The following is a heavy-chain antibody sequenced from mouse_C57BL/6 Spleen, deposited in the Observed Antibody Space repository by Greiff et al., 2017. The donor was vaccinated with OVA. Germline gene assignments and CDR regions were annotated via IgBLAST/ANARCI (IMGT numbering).Heavy chain of an antibody. V-gene: IGHV1-7*01. Sequence: QVQLKQSGAELAKPGASVKLSCKASGYTFTSYWMHWVKQRPGQGLEWIGYINPSSGYTKYNQKFKDKATLTADKSSSTAYMQLSSLTYEDSAVYYCAGGITTVVATNFDYWGQGTTLTVSS. CDR2: INPSSGYT. J-gene: IGHJ2*01. D-gene: IGHD1-1*01. CDR3: AGGITTVVATNFDY. CDR1: GYTFTSYW.